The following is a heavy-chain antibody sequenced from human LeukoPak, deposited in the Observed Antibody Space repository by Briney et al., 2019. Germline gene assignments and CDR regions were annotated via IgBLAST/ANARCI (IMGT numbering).Heavy chain of an antibody. V-gene: IGHV4-59*11. Sequence: SETLSLTCIVSRGSINNHYWSWIRQPPGKGLEWIGYIYDSWNTNYNPSLKSRVTISIDTSKNQFSLSLTSVTAADTAVYYCARDQIGYGLDYWGQGTLVTVSS. D-gene: IGHD5-18*01. CDR1: RGSINNHY. CDR2: IYDSWNT. J-gene: IGHJ4*02. CDR3: ARDQIGYGLDY.